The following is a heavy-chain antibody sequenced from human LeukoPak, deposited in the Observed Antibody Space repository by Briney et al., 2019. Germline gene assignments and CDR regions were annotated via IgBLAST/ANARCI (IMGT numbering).Heavy chain of an antibody. J-gene: IGHJ6*03. CDR1: GFTFSNYW. Sequence: GGSLRLSCAASGFTFSNYWMHWVRQAPGKGLVWVSRINTDGSMTNYADSVKGRFTISRDNAKNTLYLQMNSLRAEDTAVYYCARAPAMILRPNYMDVWGKGTTVTVSS. V-gene: IGHV3-74*01. D-gene: IGHD3-3*01. CDR3: ARAPAMILRPNYMDV. CDR2: INTDGSMT.